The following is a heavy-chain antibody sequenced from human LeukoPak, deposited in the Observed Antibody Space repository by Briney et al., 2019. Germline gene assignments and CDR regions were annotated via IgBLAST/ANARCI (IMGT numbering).Heavy chain of an antibody. V-gene: IGHV4-34*01. CDR1: GGSFSGYY. Sequence: NPSETLSLTCAVYGGSFSGYYWSWIRQPPGKGLEWIGEINHSGSTNCNPSLKSRVTISVDTSKNQFSLKLSSVTAADTAVYYCARLRTAYSSSWYGGDYWGQGTLVTVSS. D-gene: IGHD6-13*01. CDR2: INHSGST. J-gene: IGHJ4*02. CDR3: ARLRTAYSSSWYGGDY.